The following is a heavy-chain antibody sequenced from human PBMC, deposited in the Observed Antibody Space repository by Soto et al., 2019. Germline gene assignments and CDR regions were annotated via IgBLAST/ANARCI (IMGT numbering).Heavy chain of an antibody. CDR1: GYTFTSYG. Sequence: QVQLVQSGAEVKKPGASVKVSCKASGYTFTSYGISWVRQAPGQGLEWMGWISAYNGNTNYAQKLQGRVTMTTDTITSTAYMELRSLRSDDTAVYYCARFGYYGSGSYYTVDYYYGMDVWGQGTTVTVSS. D-gene: IGHD3-10*01. V-gene: IGHV1-18*01. J-gene: IGHJ6*02. CDR2: ISAYNGNT. CDR3: ARFGYYGSGSYYTVDYYYGMDV.